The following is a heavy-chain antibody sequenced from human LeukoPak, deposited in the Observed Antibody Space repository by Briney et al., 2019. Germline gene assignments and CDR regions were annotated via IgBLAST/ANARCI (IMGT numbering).Heavy chain of an antibody. CDR2: ISWNSGSI. J-gene: IGHJ4*02. CDR1: GFTFDDYA. CDR3: AKDSGSAAYYFDY. V-gene: IGHV3-9*03. Sequence: GGSLRLSCAASGFTFDDYAMHWVRQAPGKGLEWVSGISWNSGSIGYADSVKGRFTISRDNAKNSLYLQTNSLRAEDMALYYCAKDSGSAAYYFDYWGQGTLSPSPQ. D-gene: IGHD1-26*01.